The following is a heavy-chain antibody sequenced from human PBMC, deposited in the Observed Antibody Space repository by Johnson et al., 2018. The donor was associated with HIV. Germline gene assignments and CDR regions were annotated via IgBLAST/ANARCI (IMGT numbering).Heavy chain of an antibody. J-gene: IGHJ3*02. CDR2: IGSAGET. CDR1: GFSVSSHD. CDR3: VREADIDYQDAIDS. Sequence: VQLVESGGGLVQPGGSLRLSCAPSGFSVSSHDMHWVRQVRGKGLEWVAGIGSAGETYYPGSVKGRLTISRENAHNSLFLLMNSLRGEDTAVYYCVREADIDYQDAIDSWGQGTMVTVSS. D-gene: IGHD2-2*01. V-gene: IGHV3-13*01.